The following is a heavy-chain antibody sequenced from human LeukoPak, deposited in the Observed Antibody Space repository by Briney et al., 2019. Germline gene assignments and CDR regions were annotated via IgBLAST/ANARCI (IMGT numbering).Heavy chain of an antibody. CDR1: GGSISSYY. Sequence: PSETLSLTCTVSGGSISSYYWSSIRPPPGKGLEWIGYIYYSGSTNYNPSLKSRVTISVDTSKNQFSLKLSSVTAADTAVYYCARASIQGAAAGIAGWGQGTLVTVSS. J-gene: IGHJ4*02. CDR3: ARASIQGAAAGIAG. V-gene: IGHV4-59*01. CDR2: IYYSGST. D-gene: IGHD6-13*01.